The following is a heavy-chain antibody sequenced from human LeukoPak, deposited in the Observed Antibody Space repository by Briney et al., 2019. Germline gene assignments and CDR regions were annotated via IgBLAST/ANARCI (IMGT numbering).Heavy chain of an antibody. D-gene: IGHD1-26*01. Sequence: GASVKVSCKASGGTFSSYAISWVRQAPGQGFEWMGGIIPIFGTANYAQKFQGRVTITADELTSTAYMELSSLRSEDTAVYYCARDRIVGATTAFDVWGQGTMVTVSS. V-gene: IGHV1-69*13. CDR2: IIPIFGTA. J-gene: IGHJ3*01. CDR3: ARDRIVGATTAFDV. CDR1: GGTFSSYA.